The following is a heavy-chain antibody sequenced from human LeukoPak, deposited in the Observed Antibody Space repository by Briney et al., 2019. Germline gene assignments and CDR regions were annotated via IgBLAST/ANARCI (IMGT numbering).Heavy chain of an antibody. CDR1: GFTFSRHD. V-gene: IGHV3-13*01. D-gene: IGHD4-23*01. Sequence: PGGPLRLSCAASGFTFSRHDMHWVRQATGKGLEWVSAIGIAGDTYYADSVKGRFTITRENAKNFLYLQMNSLRDGDTAIYYCARVSLGGNGFDYWGQGTLVTVSS. J-gene: IGHJ4*02. CDR3: ARVSLGGNGFDY. CDR2: IGIAGDT.